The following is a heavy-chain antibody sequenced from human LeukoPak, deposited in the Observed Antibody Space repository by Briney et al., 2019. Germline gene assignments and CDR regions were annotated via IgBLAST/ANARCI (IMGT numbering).Heavy chain of an antibody. J-gene: IGHJ6*03. V-gene: IGHV1-2*02. D-gene: IGHD6-19*01. Sequence: ASVKHSCKASGYTFTDYYMHWVREAPGQGLEWMGWINPDSGGTNYAQRFQGRVTMTRDTSISTAYMELSRLRSDDTAVYYCARVTGIAVAGPYYYYYMDVWGKGTTVTVSS. CDR1: GYTFTDYY. CDR3: ARVTGIAVAGPYYYYYMDV. CDR2: INPDSGGT.